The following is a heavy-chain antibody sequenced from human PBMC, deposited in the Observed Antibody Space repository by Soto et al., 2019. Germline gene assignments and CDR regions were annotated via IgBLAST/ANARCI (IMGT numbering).Heavy chain of an antibody. D-gene: IGHD4-17*01. J-gene: IGHJ4*02. CDR1: GGSISSGGYY. Sequence: TLSLTCTVSGGSISSGGYYWSWIRQHPGKGLEWIGYIYYSGSTYYNPSLKSRVTISVDTSKNQFSLKLSSVTAADTAVYYCARGGDYGDFTKNWDYFDYWGQGTLVTVSS. CDR3: ARGGDYGDFTKNWDYFDY. CDR2: IYYSGST. V-gene: IGHV4-31*03.